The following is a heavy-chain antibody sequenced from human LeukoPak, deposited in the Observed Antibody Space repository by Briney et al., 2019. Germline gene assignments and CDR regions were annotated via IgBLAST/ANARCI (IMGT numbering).Heavy chain of an antibody. Sequence: PSQTLSLTCTVSGGSISSGDYYWSWIRQPPGKGLEWIGYMSYSGSTYYNPSLKSRLTMSVGSSKNQFSLRLSSVTAADTAVYYCARYSGSIDYWGQGTLVTVSS. CDR1: GGSISSGDYY. J-gene: IGHJ4*02. CDR2: MSYSGST. D-gene: IGHD3-10*01. CDR3: ARYSGSIDY. V-gene: IGHV4-30-4*01.